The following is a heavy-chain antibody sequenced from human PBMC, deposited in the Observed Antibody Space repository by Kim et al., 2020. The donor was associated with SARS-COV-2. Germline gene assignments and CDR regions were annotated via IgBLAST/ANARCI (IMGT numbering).Heavy chain of an antibody. CDR1: GGSISSYY. V-gene: IGHV4-59*13. Sequence: SETLSLTCTVSGGSISSYYWSWIRQPPGKGLEWIGYIYYSGSTNYNPSLKSRVTISVDTSKNQFSLKLSSVTAADTAAYYCASVPYSGSYYYYYGMDVWGQGTTLTVSS. D-gene: IGHD1-26*01. CDR3: ASVPYSGSYYYYYGMDV. J-gene: IGHJ6*02. CDR2: IYYSGST.